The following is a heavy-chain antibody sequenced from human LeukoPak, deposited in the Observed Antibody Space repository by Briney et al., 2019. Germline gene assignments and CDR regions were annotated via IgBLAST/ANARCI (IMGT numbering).Heavy chain of an antibody. D-gene: IGHD3-10*02. CDR3: ARDLHYYVAMGV. V-gene: IGHV3-23*01. CDR2: IGSDNKP. J-gene: IGHJ6*02. Sequence: GGSLRLSCEASGFTFSAYAMTWVRQAPGKGLEWVSSIGSDNKPHYSESVKGRFAISRDNSKNILFLHLNSLRAEDTALYYCARDLHYYVAMGVWGQGTTVTVSS. CDR1: GFTFSAYA.